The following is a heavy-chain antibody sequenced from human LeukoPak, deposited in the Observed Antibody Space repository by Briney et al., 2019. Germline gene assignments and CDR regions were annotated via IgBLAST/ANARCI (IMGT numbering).Heavy chain of an antibody. D-gene: IGHD3-10*02. V-gene: IGHV3-48*04. CDR1: GFTFSRFT. Sequence: GGSLRLSCAASGFTFSRFTMNWVRQAPGKGLEWVSYISSSGSTIYYADSVKGRFTISRDNAKNSLYLQMNSLRAEDTAVYYCAELGITMIGGVWGKGTTVTISS. CDR3: AELGITMIGGV. CDR2: ISSSGSTI. J-gene: IGHJ6*04.